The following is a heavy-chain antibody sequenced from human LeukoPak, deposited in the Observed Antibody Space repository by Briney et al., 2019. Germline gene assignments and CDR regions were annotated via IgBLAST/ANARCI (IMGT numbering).Heavy chain of an antibody. V-gene: IGHV3-7*01. CDR3: AREGHLIVEVSSDAFDI. CDR1: GFTFSSYW. D-gene: IGHD3-22*01. CDR2: IKQDGSEK. J-gene: IGHJ3*02. Sequence: GGSLRLSCAASGFTFSSYWMSWVRQAPGKGLEWVANIKQDGSEKYYVDSVKGRFTISRDNAKNPLYLQMNSLRAEDTAVYYCAREGHLIVEVSSDAFDIWGQGTMVTVSS.